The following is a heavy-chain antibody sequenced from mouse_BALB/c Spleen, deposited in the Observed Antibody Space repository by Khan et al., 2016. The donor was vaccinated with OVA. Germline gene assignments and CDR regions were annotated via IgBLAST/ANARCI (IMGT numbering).Heavy chain of an antibody. J-gene: IGHJ2*01. Sequence: VQLQQSGPELVKPGASVKISCKASGYSFTGYFMHWVMQSHGKSLEWIGRINPHIGETLYNQKFKDKATLTVDESSSTAHMELRSLAPEDSAVYYCARIYGSDFDYWGQGTTLTVSS. V-gene: IGHV1-20*02. CDR1: GYSFTGYF. CDR3: ARIYGSDFDY. D-gene: IGHD1-1*01. CDR2: INPHIGET.